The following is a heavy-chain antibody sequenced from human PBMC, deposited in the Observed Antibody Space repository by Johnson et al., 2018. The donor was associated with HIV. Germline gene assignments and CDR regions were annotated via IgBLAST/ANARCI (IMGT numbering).Heavy chain of an antibody. CDR1: GFTFDDYA. Sequence: VQLVESVGGLVQPGRSLRLSCAASGFTFDDYAMHWVRQAPGKGLEWVSGISWNSGSKDYADSVKGRFTISRDNAKNSLYLQMNSLRSEDTALYYCAKDVSLVTMIAEGLAFDIWGQGTVVTVSS. J-gene: IGHJ3*02. D-gene: IGHD3-22*01. V-gene: IGHV3-9*01. CDR3: AKDVSLVTMIAEGLAFDI. CDR2: ISWNSGSK.